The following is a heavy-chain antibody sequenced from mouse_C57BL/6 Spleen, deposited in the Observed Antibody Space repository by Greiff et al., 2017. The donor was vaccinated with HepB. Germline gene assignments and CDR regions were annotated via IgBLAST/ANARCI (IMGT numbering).Heavy chain of an antibody. CDR2: IDPANGNT. CDR3: ANPPYYYGSSYYAMDY. J-gene: IGHJ4*01. CDR1: GFNIKNTY. V-gene: IGHV14-3*01. Sequence: VQLQQSVAELVRPGASVKLSCTASGFNIKNTYMHWVKQRPEQGLEWIGRIDPANGNTKYAPKFQGKATITADTSSNTAYLQLSSLTSEDTAIYYCANPPYYYGSSYYAMDYWGQGTSVTVSS. D-gene: IGHD1-1*01.